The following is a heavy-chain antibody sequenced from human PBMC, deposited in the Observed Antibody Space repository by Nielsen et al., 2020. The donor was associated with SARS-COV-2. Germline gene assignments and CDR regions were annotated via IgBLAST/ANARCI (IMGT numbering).Heavy chain of an antibody. CDR1: GGSFSGYY. CDR3: ARDTKIQLWLGPFDY. D-gene: IGHD5-18*01. CDR2: INHSGST. J-gene: IGHJ4*02. Sequence: ETLSLTCVVYGGSFSGYYWSWIRQPPGKGLEWIGEINHSGSTNYNPSLKSRVTISVDTSKNQFSLKLSSVTAADTAVYYCARDTKIQLWLGPFDYWGQGTLVTVSS. V-gene: IGHV4-34*01.